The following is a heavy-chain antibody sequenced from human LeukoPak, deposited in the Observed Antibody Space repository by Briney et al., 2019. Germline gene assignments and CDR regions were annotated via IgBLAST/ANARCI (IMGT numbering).Heavy chain of an antibody. CDR2: ISSSGNTI. CDR3: ARGAGDYYDSSGYPYYFDY. D-gene: IGHD3-22*01. V-gene: IGHV3-48*04. CDR1: GFTFSSYA. Sequence: GGSLRLSCAASGFTFSSYAMSWVRQAPGKGLEWVSYISSSGNTIYYADSVKGRFTISRDNAKNSLYLQMNSLRAEDTAVYYCARGAGDYYDSSGYPYYFDYWGQGTLVTVSS. J-gene: IGHJ4*02.